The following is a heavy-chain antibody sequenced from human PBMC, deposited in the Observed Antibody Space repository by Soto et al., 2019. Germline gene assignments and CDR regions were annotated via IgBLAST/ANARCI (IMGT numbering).Heavy chain of an antibody. CDR3: ASSTYFSDSRGYDIKDLDS. J-gene: IGHJ4*02. V-gene: IGHV4-61*01. Sequence: SESLPLTCSVAAGSDDRNHYFWTWIRQPPGMGLERNGNISYSGGTNKNPDLNSRVIHSLDTSKNQCSLTLTSVTAADTAMYYCASSTYFSDSRGYDIKDLDSWSEGTLVTVSS. CDR2: ISYSGGT. D-gene: IGHD3-22*01. CDR1: AGSDDRNHYF.